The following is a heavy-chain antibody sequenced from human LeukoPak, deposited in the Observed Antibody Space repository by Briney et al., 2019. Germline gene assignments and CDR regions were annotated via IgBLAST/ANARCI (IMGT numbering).Heavy chain of an antibody. V-gene: IGHV3-9*01. Sequence: LGGSLRLSCAASGFTFDDYAMHWVRQAPGKGLEWVSGISWNSGSIGYADSVKGRFTISRDNAKNSLYLQMNSLRAEDTAVYYCARDPGDYGDYYMDVWGKGTTVTVSS. CDR3: ARDPGDYGDYYMDV. CDR2: ISWNSGSI. D-gene: IGHD4-17*01. CDR1: GFTFDDYA. J-gene: IGHJ6*03.